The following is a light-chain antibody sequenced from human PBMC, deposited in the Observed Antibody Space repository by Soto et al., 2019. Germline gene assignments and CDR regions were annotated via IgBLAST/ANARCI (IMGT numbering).Light chain of an antibody. Sequence: EIVLTQSPATLSLSPGERATLSCRASQSVSSYLAWYQQKPGQAPRLLTYDASNRATGIPARFSGSGSGTDFTLTISSLEPEDFAVYYCQQRSLFGQGTKLEIK. V-gene: IGKV3-11*01. CDR3: QQRSL. CDR1: QSVSSY. CDR2: DAS. J-gene: IGKJ2*01.